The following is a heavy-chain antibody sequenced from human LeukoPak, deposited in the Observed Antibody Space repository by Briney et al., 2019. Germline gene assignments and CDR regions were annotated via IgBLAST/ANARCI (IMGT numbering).Heavy chain of an antibody. CDR3: ARDRDSSGWFDY. V-gene: IGHV4-31*03. Sequence: KPSQTLSLTCTVSGGSISSGGYYWSWIRQHPGKGLEWIGYIYYSGRTYYNPSLKSRVTISADTSKNQFSLKLSSVTAADTAFYYCARDRDSSGWFDYWGQGALVTVSS. D-gene: IGHD6-19*01. CDR1: GGSISSGGYY. CDR2: IYYSGRT. J-gene: IGHJ4*02.